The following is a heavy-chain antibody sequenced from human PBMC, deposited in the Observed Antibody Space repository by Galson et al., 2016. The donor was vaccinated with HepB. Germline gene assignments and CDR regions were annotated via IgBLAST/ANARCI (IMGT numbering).Heavy chain of an antibody. CDR3: ARVDSRNYYQYGMDV. CDR1: GFALTASGMC. V-gene: IGHV2-70*01. CDR2: IDWDDDK. Sequence: PALVKPTQTLTLTCTFSGFALTASGMCVSWIRQPPGKALEWLALIDWDDDKYYSTSLRTRPTLSKDASKNQVVLTMTNMEPVDTATYYCARVDSRNYYQYGMDVWGQGATVTVAS. D-gene: IGHD3-10*01. J-gene: IGHJ6*02.